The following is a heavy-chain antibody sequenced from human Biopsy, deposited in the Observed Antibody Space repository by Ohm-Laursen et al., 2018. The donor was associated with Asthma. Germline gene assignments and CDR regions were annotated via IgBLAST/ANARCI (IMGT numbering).Heavy chain of an antibody. D-gene: IGHD5-12*01. J-gene: IGHJ6*02. CDR1: GDSFSNYA. Sequence: GATVKISCKASGDSFSNYAISWVRQAPGQGLEWMGGLIPVLGTPDHAQMFEGRVTITADEPTSTAYMELSSLSSADTAVYYCARGYSGSDRIVYYYSGLEVWGQGTTVTVSS. CDR2: LIPVLGTP. CDR3: ARGYSGSDRIVYYYSGLEV. V-gene: IGHV1-69*01.